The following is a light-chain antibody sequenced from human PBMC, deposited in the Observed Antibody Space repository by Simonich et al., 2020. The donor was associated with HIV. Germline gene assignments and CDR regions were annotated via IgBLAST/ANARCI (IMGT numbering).Light chain of an antibody. Sequence: DIVMTQSPLSLPVTPGEPASISCRSSQSLLHSNGYIYLDWYLQKPGQSPQLLIYLGFKRASGVPDRFSGSGSGTDFTLKISRVEAEDVGVYYCMQTLQTPFTFGPGTKVDIK. CDR2: LGF. CDR3: MQTLQTPFT. V-gene: IGKV2-28*01. J-gene: IGKJ3*01. CDR1: QSLLHSNGYIY.